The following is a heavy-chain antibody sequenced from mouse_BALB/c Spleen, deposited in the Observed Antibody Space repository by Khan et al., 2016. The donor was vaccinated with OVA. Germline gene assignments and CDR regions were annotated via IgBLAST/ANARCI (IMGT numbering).Heavy chain of an antibody. CDR3: ARGNYDYYYFDY. J-gene: IGHJ2*01. D-gene: IGHD2-4*01. CDR1: GYSFTSGYV. Sequence: EVQLQESGPGLVKPSQSLSLTCTVSGYSFTSGYVCYWIRQFPGNQLEWMGYISYSGGNSYNPFLKSRITITRDTSKNQFFMQLNFVTTEDEPTYYCARGNYDYYYFDYWGQGTPVTVSS. CDR2: ISYSGGN. V-gene: IGHV3-2*02.